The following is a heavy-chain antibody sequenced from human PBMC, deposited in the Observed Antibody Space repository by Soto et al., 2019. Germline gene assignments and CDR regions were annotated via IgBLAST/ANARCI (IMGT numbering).Heavy chain of an antibody. CDR2: ISYDGSNK. Sequence: SGGSLRLSCAASGFTFSSYAMHWVRQAPGKGLEWVAVISYDGSNKYYADSVKGRFTISRDNSKNTLYLQMNSLRAEDTAVYYCARAGAWLCHYYYGLDVWGQGTTVTASS. CDR3: ARAGAWLCHYYYGLDV. D-gene: IGHD5-12*01. J-gene: IGHJ6*02. CDR1: GFTFSSYA. V-gene: IGHV3-30-3*01.